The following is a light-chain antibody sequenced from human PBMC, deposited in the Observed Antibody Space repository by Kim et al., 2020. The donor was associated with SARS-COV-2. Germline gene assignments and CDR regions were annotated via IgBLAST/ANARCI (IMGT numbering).Light chain of an antibody. CDR1: QSVSSN. Sequence: EIVMTQSPATLSVSPGERATLSCRASQSVSSNLAWYQQKPGQAPRLLISGASTRATGIPARFSGSGSGTEFTLTISSLQSADFAAYYCQQYNNWSPVTFGQGTRLEIK. J-gene: IGKJ5*01. CDR3: QQYNNWSPVT. V-gene: IGKV3-15*01. CDR2: GAS.